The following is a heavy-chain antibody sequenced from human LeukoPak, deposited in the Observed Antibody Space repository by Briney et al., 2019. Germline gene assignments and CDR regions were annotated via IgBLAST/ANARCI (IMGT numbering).Heavy chain of an antibody. CDR2: MNPNSGNT. D-gene: IGHD3-22*01. Sequence: ASVKVSCKASGYTFTSYDINRVRQATGQGLEWMGWMNPNSGNTGYAQKFQGRVTMTRNTSISTAYMELSSLRSEDTAVYYCARARRNYYDSSGYFPLWGQGALVTVSS. CDR1: GYTFTSYD. J-gene: IGHJ4*02. CDR3: ARARRNYYDSSGYFPL. V-gene: IGHV1-8*01.